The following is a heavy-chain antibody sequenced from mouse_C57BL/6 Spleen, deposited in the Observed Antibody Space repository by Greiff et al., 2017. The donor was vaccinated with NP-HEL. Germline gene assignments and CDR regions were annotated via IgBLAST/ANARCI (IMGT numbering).Heavy chain of an antibody. D-gene: IGHD2-4*01. V-gene: IGHV1-69*01. Sequence: QVQLQQPGAELVMPGASVKLSCKASGYTFTSYWMHWVKQRPGQGLEWIGEIDPSDSYTNYNQKFKGKSTLTVDKSSSTAYMQLSSLTSEDSAVYYCARGVDYAFDYWGQGTTLTVSS. CDR2: IDPSDSYT. CDR3: ARGVDYAFDY. CDR1: GYTFTSYW. J-gene: IGHJ2*01.